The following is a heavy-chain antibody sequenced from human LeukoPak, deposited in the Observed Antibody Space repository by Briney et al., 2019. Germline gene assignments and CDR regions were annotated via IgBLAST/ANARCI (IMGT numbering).Heavy chain of an antibody. Sequence: SQTLSLTCTVFGGSISSSSHYWGWIRQPPGEGLEWIGSIYFSGSTYYSPSLKSRVTISVDPSTTQFSLKLSSWTAADAAVYSLARHEWLERFDYWGQGTLVTVSS. CDR3: ARHEWLERFDY. CDR2: IYFSGST. CDR1: GGSISSSSHY. D-gene: IGHD6-19*01. V-gene: IGHV4-39*01. J-gene: IGHJ4*02.